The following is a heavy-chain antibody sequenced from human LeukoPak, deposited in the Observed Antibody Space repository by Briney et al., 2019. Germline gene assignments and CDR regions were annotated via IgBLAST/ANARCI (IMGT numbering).Heavy chain of an antibody. CDR3: VKAVAGSFDY. V-gene: IGHV3-64D*06. CDR1: GFTFSTYS. J-gene: IGHJ4*02. D-gene: IGHD3-10*01. CDR2: VTNNGGST. Sequence: PGGSLRLSCSASGFTFSTYSMYWVRQAPGKGLEYVSSVTNNGGSTYYADSVKGRFTISRDNSKNTLNLQMSSLRTEDTAVYFCVKAVAGSFDYWGQGTLVTVSS.